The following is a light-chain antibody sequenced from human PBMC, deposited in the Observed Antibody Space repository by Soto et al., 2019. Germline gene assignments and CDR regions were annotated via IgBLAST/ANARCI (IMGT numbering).Light chain of an antibody. V-gene: IGKV1-5*03. J-gene: IGKJ1*01. CDR1: QSISSW. Sequence: DIQMTQSPSTLSASVGDRVTITCRASQSISSWLAWYQQKPGKAPKLLICKASSLESGVPSRFSGSGSGTEVTLTISSLQPDDFATYYCQQYNSYSPTFGQGTKVEIK. CDR2: KAS. CDR3: QQYNSYSPT.